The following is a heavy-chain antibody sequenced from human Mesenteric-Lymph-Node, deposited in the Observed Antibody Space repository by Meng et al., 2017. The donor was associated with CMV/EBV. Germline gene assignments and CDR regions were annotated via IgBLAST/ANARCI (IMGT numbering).Heavy chain of an antibody. CDR3: ARPTYCSDGGDYYY. Sequence: GGSLRLSCAVSGSTFSSSAMIWVRQAPGKGLEWVSSISSGGGATYYANSVKGRFTISRDNSRNTLYLHMNRLRAEDTAVFYCARPTYCSDGGDYYYWGQGTLVTVSS. D-gene: IGHD2-21*01. J-gene: IGHJ4*02. CDR1: GSTFSSSA. V-gene: IGHV3-23*01. CDR2: ISSGGGAT.